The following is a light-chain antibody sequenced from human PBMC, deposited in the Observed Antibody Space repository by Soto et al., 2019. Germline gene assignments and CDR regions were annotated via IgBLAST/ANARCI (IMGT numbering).Light chain of an antibody. V-gene: IGKV3-20*01. CDR1: QRVSSSY. CDR2: GAS. Sequence: EIVLTQSPGTLSLSPGERATLSCRASQRVSSSYLAWYQQKPGQAPRLLIYGASSRATGIPDRFSGSGSGTDFTLTINRLEPDDFATYYCQQSYSTPLTFGGGTKVEIK. J-gene: IGKJ4*01. CDR3: QQSYSTPLT.